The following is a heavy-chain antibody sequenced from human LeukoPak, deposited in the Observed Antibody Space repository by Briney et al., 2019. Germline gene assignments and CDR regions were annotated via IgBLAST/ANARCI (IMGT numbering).Heavy chain of an antibody. CDR2: IYYSGST. J-gene: IGHJ4*02. CDR3: ARSPMIGDFDWLPHY. Sequence: SETLSLTCTVSGGSISSSSYYWGWIRQPPGKGLEWIGSIYYSGSTYYNPSLKSRVTISVDTSKNQFSLKLSSVTAADTAVYYCARSPMIGDFDWLPHYWGQGTLVTVSS. D-gene: IGHD3-9*01. V-gene: IGHV4-39*07. CDR1: GGSISSSSYY.